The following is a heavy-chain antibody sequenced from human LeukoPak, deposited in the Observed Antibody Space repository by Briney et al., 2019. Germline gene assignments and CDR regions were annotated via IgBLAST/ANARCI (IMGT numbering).Heavy chain of an antibody. Sequence: SETLSLTCAVSGVSISSSNRWSWGRQPPGEGLEWIGEIYHSGRTNYNPSLKRRGTITVDKSKHQFSLKLSSVTAADTAVYYCSGQQLERGEDHWGQGTLVIVSS. CDR3: SGQQLERGEDH. CDR1: GVSISSSNR. V-gene: IGHV4-4*02. D-gene: IGHD6-13*01. CDR2: IYHSGRT. J-gene: IGHJ4*02.